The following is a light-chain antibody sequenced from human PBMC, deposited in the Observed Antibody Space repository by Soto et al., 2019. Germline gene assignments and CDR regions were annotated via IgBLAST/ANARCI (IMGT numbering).Light chain of an antibody. CDR3: TPYNIWPKT. Sequence: EIVMTQSPATLSVSPGERATLSCRASQSVSSNLAWYQQNPGQAPRLLIYGASTRATGIPARFSGSGSGTEFTLTISSLQSEDFAVYYCTPYNIWPKTFGQGTKVDIK. J-gene: IGKJ1*01. CDR1: QSVSSN. V-gene: IGKV3-15*01. CDR2: GAS.